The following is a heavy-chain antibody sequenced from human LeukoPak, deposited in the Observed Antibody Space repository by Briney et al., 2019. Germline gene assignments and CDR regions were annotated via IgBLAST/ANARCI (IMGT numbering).Heavy chain of an antibody. CDR2: IYTSGST. CDR3: ARAPRSSSPGVDY. CDR1: GGSISSGDYY. Sequence: PSETLSLTCTVSGGSISSGDYYWSWIRQPAGKGLEWIGRIYTSGSTNYNPSLKSRVTISVDTSKNQFSLKLSSVTAADTAVYYCARAPRSSSPGVDYWGQGTLVTVSS. J-gene: IGHJ4*02. D-gene: IGHD6-6*01. V-gene: IGHV4-61*02.